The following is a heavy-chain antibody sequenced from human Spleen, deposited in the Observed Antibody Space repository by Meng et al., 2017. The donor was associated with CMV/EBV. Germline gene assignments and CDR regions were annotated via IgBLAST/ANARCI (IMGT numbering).Heavy chain of an antibody. Sequence: GESLKISCAASGFTFSNYGMHWVRQAPGKGLEWVAVIYYDGTHKYYADSVKGRFTISRDNSKNTLYLQMNSLRAEDTAVYYCAKSPPRMITFGGLIATIWDQGALVTVSS. CDR3: AKSPPRMITFGGLIATI. J-gene: IGHJ4*02. CDR1: GFTFSNYG. CDR2: IYYDGTHK. D-gene: IGHD3-16*02. V-gene: IGHV3-33*06.